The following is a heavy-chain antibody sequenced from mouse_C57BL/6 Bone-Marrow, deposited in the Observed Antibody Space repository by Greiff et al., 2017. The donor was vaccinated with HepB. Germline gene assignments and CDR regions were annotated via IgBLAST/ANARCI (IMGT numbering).Heavy chain of an antibody. CDR1: GFNIKDDY. Sequence: VQLQQSGAELVRPGASVKLSCTASGFNIKDDYMHWVKQRPEQGLEWIGWIDPENGDTEYASKFQGKATITADTTSKTAYLQLSSRASEDTAVYYCTRAGTWFGYWGQGALVTVYA. J-gene: IGHJ3*01. CDR2: IDPENGDT. CDR3: TRAGTWFGY. D-gene: IGHD4-1*01. V-gene: IGHV14-4*01.